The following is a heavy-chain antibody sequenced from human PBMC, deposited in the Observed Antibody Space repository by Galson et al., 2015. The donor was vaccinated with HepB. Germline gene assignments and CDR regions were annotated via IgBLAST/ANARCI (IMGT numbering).Heavy chain of an antibody. CDR3: ARGASGYCSSTSCYKPYYYYYMDV. Sequence: SVKVSCKASGGTFSSYAISWVRRAPGQGLEWMGGIIPIFGTANYAQKFQGRVTITADESTSTAYMELSSLRSEDTAVYYCARGASGYCSSTSCYKPYYYYYMDVWGKGTTVTVSS. J-gene: IGHJ6*03. CDR1: GGTFSSYA. V-gene: IGHV1-69*13. CDR2: IIPIFGTA. D-gene: IGHD2-2*02.